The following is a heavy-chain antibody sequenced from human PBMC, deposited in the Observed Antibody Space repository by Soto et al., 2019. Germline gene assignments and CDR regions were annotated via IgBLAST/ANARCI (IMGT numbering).Heavy chain of an antibody. J-gene: IGHJ4*02. D-gene: IGHD2-21*02. CDR3: TKVLTAEQFYPSDS. CDR1: GFVFRNYA. CDR2: ITGSGDSA. V-gene: IGHV3-23*01. Sequence: EVQLWESGGGLAQPGGSLRLSCAASGFVFRNYATTWVRQAPGKGLEWVSAITGSGDSAYYADAVKGRFTISRDNSNNTLSLQMNSLRADDPAVYYCTKVLTAEQFYPSDSWGQGTVVTVSS.